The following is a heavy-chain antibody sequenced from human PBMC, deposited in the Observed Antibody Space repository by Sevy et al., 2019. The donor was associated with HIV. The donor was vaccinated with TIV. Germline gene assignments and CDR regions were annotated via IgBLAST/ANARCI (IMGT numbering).Heavy chain of an antibody. Sequence: GGSLRLSCVASGFTFSSYDMHWVRQVTGKGLEWVSGVGPAGDPFYTGSVKGRFTISRENAKNSFYLQMNSLRAGDTAVYYCARSGGYSDYGMDVWGQGTTVTVSS. CDR1: GFTFSSYD. CDR3: ARSGGYSDYGMDV. J-gene: IGHJ6*02. CDR2: VGPAGDP. D-gene: IGHD5-12*01. V-gene: IGHV3-13*05.